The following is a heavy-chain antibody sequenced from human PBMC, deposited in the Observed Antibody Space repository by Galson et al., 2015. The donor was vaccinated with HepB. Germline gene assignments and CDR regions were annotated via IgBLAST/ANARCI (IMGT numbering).Heavy chain of an antibody. J-gene: IGHJ4*02. V-gene: IGHV4-4*02. D-gene: IGHD3-3*01. CDR1: GDSISSNNW. CDR2: VYYSGVS. CDR3: AQSGGGGGYDFWSGYYFFNS. Sequence: SETLSLTCAVSGDSISSNNWWNWVRQPPGKGLEWIGEVYYSGVSKYNPSLKSRVTMSVDKSKNQFSLKMTSVTAADTAVYFCAQSGGGGGYDFWSGYYFFNSWGQGTLVTVSS.